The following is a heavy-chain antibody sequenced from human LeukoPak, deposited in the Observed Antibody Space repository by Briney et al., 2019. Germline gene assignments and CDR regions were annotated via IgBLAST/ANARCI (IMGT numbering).Heavy chain of an antibody. CDR2: VSYDGSNE. CDR3: AKGAGVELLIELDS. J-gene: IGHJ5*01. Sequence: GGSLRLSCAASGFTFSNFAMHWVRQAPGKGLEWVAVVSYDGSNEYHAASVKGRFTISRDNSGGKLHLQMNSLIPEDTAVYYCAKGAGVELLIELDSWGQGALVTVSS. V-gene: IGHV3-30*01. D-gene: IGHD1-26*01. CDR1: GFTFSNFA.